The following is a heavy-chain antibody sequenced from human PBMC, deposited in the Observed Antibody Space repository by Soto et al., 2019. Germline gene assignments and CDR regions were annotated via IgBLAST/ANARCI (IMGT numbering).Heavy chain of an antibody. J-gene: IGHJ4*02. CDR3: ARESNDYIWGSYPRYFDY. Sequence: QVQLQESGPGLVKPSQTLSLTCTVSGGSISSGGYYWSWIRQHPGKGLEWIGYIYYSGSTYYHPSLKSRVTISVDTSKNQFSLKLSSVTAADTAVYYCARESNDYIWGSYPRYFDYWGQGTLVTVSS. D-gene: IGHD3-16*02. CDR1: GGSISSGGYY. V-gene: IGHV4-31*03. CDR2: IYYSGST.